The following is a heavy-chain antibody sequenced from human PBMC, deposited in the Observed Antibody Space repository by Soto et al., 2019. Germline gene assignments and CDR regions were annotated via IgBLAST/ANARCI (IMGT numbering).Heavy chain of an antibody. CDR2: IFYSGTT. J-gene: IGHJ5*02. CDR3: ARSVDP. Sequence: QVQLQESGPGLVKPSQTLSLTCTVSGGSISSGGYYWSWIRQHPGKGLEWIGYIFYSGTTYYKPSLXSXXTLSVDPSKNQFSLKLSSVTAADTAVYYCARSVDPWGQGTLVTVSS. CDR1: GGSISSGGYY. V-gene: IGHV4-31*03.